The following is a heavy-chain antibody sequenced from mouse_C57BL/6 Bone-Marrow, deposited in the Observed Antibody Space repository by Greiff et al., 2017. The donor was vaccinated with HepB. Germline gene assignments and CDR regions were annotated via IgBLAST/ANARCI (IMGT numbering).Heavy chain of an antibody. CDR1: GYTFTDYE. CDR3: TRKGTAQALDY. Sequence: QVQLQQSGAELVRPGASVTLSCKASGYTFTDYEMHWVKQTPVHGLEWIGAIDPETGGTAYNQKFKGKAILTADKSSSTAYMELRRLTSEDSAVYHCTRKGTAQALDYWGQGTTLTVSS. D-gene: IGHD3-2*02. CDR2: IDPETGGT. J-gene: IGHJ2*01. V-gene: IGHV1-15*01.